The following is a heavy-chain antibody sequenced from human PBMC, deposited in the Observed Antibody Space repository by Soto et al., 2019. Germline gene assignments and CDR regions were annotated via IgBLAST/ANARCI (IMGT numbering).Heavy chain of an antibody. V-gene: IGHV3-15*01. Sequence: SKFDGETIDYAAPVKGRFTISRDDSKNIVYLQMNSLNTEDTAVYYCATGLLRYYAYWGHGTLVTVSS. J-gene: IGHJ4*01. CDR2: SKFDGETI. D-gene: IGHD3-9*01. CDR3: ATGLLRYYAY.